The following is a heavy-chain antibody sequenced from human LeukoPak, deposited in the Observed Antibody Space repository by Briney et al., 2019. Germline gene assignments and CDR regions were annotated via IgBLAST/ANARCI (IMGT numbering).Heavy chain of an antibody. CDR2: ISGSGGST. CDR1: GFTFSSYS. Sequence: RGSLRLSCAASGFTFSSYSMSWVRQAPGKGLAWVSGISGSGGSTYYADSVKGRFTISRDNSKNTLYLQMNSLRAEDTAVYYCAKVGPSSWYSNPIVPYFDYWGQGTLVTVSS. V-gene: IGHV3-23*01. CDR3: AKVGPSSWYSNPIVPYFDY. J-gene: IGHJ4*02. D-gene: IGHD6-13*01.